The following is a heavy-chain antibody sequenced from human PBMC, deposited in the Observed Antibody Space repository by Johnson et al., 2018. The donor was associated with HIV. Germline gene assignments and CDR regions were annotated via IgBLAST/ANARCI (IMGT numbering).Heavy chain of an antibody. CDR3: ARDGVYSSPHDAFDI. CDR2: IKEDGSED. CDR1: GFTFSNYW. D-gene: IGHD6-13*01. V-gene: IGHV3-7*05. Sequence: VQLVESGGDLVQPGGSLRLSCVASGFTFSNYWMSWVRQAPGKGLEWLANIKEDGSEDYYVDSLKGRFTISRDNAQNSLYLQMENLRAEDSAIYYCARDGVYSSPHDAFDIWGQGTTVTVSS. J-gene: IGHJ3*02.